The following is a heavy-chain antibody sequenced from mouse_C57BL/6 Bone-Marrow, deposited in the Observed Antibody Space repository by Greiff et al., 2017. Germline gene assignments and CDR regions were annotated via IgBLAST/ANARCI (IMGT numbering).Heavy chain of an antibody. D-gene: IGHD1-1*01. Sequence: VQLQQSGAELMRPGASVKLSCTASGFNIKDYYMHWVKQRPEQGLEWIGRIDPEDGDTEYAPKFQGKATMTADTSSNTAYLQLSSLTSEDTAVYYCTTRYYGSSYDWYFDVWGTGTTVTVSS. CDR2: IDPEDGDT. J-gene: IGHJ1*03. V-gene: IGHV14-1*01. CDR3: TTRYYGSSYDWYFDV. CDR1: GFNIKDYY.